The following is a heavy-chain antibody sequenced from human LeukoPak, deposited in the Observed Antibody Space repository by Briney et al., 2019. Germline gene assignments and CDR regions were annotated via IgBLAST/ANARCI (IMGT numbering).Heavy chain of an antibody. CDR3: ARDDIVVVVAATLGNAFDI. CDR1: GYTFTSYY. V-gene: IGHV1-46*01. Sequence: GASVKVSCKASGYTFTSYYMHWVRQAPGQGLEWMGIINPSGGSTSYAQKFQGRVTMTRDTSTSTVYMELSRLRSDDTAVYYCARDDIVVVVAATLGNAFDIWGQGTMVTVSS. D-gene: IGHD2-15*01. J-gene: IGHJ3*02. CDR2: INPSGGST.